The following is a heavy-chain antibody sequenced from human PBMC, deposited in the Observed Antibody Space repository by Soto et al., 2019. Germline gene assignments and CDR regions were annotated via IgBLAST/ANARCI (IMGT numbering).Heavy chain of an antibody. CDR3: ARGLLPKNYGMDV. V-gene: IGHV3-53*01. CDR1: GFTVSSNY. Sequence: EVQLVESGGGLIQPGGSLRLSCAASGFTVSSNYMSWVRQAPGKGLEWVSLIYSGGSTYYADSVKGRFTISRDNSKNTLYLQVNSLRAEDTAVDYCARGLLPKNYGMDVWGQGTTVTVAS. D-gene: IGHD1-26*01. J-gene: IGHJ6*02. CDR2: IYSGGST.